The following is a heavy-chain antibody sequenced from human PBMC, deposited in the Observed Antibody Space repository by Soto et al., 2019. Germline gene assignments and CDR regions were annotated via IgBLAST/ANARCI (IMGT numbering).Heavy chain of an antibody. Sequence: VGSLRLSCAASGFTFGSYAMSWVRQAPGKGLEWVSAITGSGIATYYADSVKGRFTISRDNSKNTLYLQISSLRADGTAVYYCAKVPGSGYDTIARNYFDYWGQGTLVTVSS. V-gene: IGHV3-23*01. D-gene: IGHD5-12*01. J-gene: IGHJ4*02. CDR3: AKVPGSGYDTIARNYFDY. CDR1: GFTFGSYA. CDR2: ITGSGIAT.